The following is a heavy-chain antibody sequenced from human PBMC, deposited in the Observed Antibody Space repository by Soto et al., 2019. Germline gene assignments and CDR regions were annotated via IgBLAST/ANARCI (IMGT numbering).Heavy chain of an antibody. Sequence: SETLSLTCTVSGGSISSGGYYWSWIRQHPGKGLEWIGYIYYSGSTYYNPSLKSRVTISVDTSKNQFSLKLSSVTAADTAVYYCARGSFTAVDYWGQGTLVTVSS. CDR3: ARGSFTAVDY. D-gene: IGHD3-10*01. CDR1: GGSISSGGYY. V-gene: IGHV4-31*03. CDR2: IYYSGST. J-gene: IGHJ4*02.